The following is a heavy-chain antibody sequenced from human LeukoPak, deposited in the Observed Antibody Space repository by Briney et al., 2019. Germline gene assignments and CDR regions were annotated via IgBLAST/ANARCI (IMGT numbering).Heavy chain of an antibody. V-gene: IGHV3-7*01. CDR1: GFTFSTYW. CDR2: ISHNGSDK. J-gene: IGHJ4*02. CDR3: ARGIVVVVGASDHFDY. D-gene: IGHD2-15*01. Sequence: GGSLRLSCVASGFTFSTYWMNWVCQAPGKGLERVGTISHNGSDKYYADSVKGRFTISRDNAKNSLYLQINILRADDTALYFCARGIVVVVGASDHFDYWGEG.